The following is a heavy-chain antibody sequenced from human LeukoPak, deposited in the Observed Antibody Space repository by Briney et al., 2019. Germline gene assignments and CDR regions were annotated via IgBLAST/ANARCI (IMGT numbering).Heavy chain of an antibody. CDR1: GDSISSSSSY. D-gene: IGHD6-25*01. V-gene: IGHV4-39*07. J-gene: IGHJ5*02. Sequence: SETLSLTCTVSGDSISSSSSYWGWIRQPPGEGLEWIGSIYYSGSTYYNTSLKSRVTISVDTSKNQFSLKLTSVTAADTAVYYCARSSIAALPFGWFDPWGQGTLVTVSS. CDR3: ARSSIAALPFGWFDP. CDR2: IYYSGST.